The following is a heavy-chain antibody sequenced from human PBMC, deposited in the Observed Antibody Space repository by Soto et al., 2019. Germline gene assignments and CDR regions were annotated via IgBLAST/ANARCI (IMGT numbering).Heavy chain of an antibody. CDR1: GGTVSNSA. CDR2: IIPIFGPA. D-gene: IGHD6-13*01. J-gene: IGHJ4*02. Sequence: QVQLVQSGAEVKKPGSSVKVSCKASGGTVSNSAISWLRQAPGQGLEWMGGIIPIFGPATYSQKFQDRVTITADESTGTGYMELSSLTSEDTAVYFCGRGGSWTKVEYWGQGTLVTVSS. CDR3: GRGGSWTKVEY. V-gene: IGHV1-69*01.